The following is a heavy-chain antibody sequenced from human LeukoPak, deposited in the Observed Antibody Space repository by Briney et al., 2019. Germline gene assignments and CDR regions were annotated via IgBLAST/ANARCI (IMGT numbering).Heavy chain of an antibody. V-gene: IGHV3-53*01. CDR3: ARATVIYYYYMDA. D-gene: IGHD4-11*01. CDR2: IYSGGST. J-gene: IGHJ6*03. CDR1: GVTGSSNY. Sequence: GSLRLSCAASGVTGSSNYISWVRQAPGKGLGGVSVIYSGGSTYYADSVKGRFTISRDNSKNTLYLQMNSLRAEDTAVYYCARATVIYYYYMDAWGKGTTVTVSS.